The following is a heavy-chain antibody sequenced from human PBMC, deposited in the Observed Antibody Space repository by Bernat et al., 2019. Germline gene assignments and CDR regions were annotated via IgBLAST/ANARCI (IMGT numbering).Heavy chain of an antibody. V-gene: IGHV4-39*01. D-gene: IGHD3-3*01. J-gene: IGHJ5*02. CDR3: ARGDRNDFWSGYWFDP. Sequence: QLQLQESGPGLVKPSETLSLTCSVSGGSISSSNYYWGWIRQSPGKGLEWLGSIHYTGSTYHNPSLKSRVTMSVDTSKNLFSLRLSSVTAADTAVYYCARGDRNDFWSGYWFDPWGQGTLVTVSS. CDR1: GGSISSSNYY. CDR2: IHYTGST.